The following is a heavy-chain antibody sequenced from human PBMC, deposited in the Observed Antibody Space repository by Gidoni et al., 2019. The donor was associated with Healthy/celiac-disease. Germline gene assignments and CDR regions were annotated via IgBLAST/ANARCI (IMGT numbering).Heavy chain of an antibody. CDR3: ARQDGYYYDSSGYYPDAFDI. CDR1: GGAISSSSYY. V-gene: IGHV4-39*01. Sequence: QLQLQESGPGLVKPSETLSLTCTVSGGAISSSSYYWGWIRQPPGKGLEWIGSIYYSGSTYYNPSLKSRVTISVDTSKNQFSLKLSSVTAADTAVYYCARQDGYYYDSSGYYPDAFDIWGQGTMVTVSS. D-gene: IGHD3-22*01. J-gene: IGHJ3*02. CDR2: IYYSGST.